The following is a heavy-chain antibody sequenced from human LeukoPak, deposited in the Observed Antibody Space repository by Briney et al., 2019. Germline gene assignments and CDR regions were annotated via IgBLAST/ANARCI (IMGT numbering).Heavy chain of an antibody. D-gene: IGHD2-21*02. CDR2: IYYSGST. J-gene: IGHJ3*02. Sequence: SETLSLTCTVSGGSISSYYWSWIRQPPEKGLEWIGYIYYSGSTYYNPSLKSRVTISVDTSKNQFSLKLSSVTAADTAVYYCARHMSVTYDAFDIWGQGTMVTVSS. V-gene: IGHV4-59*08. CDR1: GGSISSYY. CDR3: ARHMSVTYDAFDI.